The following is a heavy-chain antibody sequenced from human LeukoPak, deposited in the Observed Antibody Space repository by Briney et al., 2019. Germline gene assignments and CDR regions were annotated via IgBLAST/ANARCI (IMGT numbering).Heavy chain of an antibody. J-gene: IGHJ5*02. CDR3: ARTTEEDNWFDP. D-gene: IGHD4-17*01. CDR2: IYYSGST. CDR1: GGSISSSSYY. Sequence: SETLSPTCTVSGGSISSSSYYWGWIRQPPGKGLEWIGSIYYSGSTYYNPSLKSRVTISVDTSKNQFSLKLSSVTAADTAVYYCARTTEEDNWFDPWGQGTLVTVSS. V-gene: IGHV4-39*07.